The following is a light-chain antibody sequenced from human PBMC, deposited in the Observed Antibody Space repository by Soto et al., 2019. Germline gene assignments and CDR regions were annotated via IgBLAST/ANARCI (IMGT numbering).Light chain of an antibody. J-gene: IGKJ1*01. CDR1: QSLLHSNGYNY. CDR3: QHYNSYSEA. CDR2: KAS. Sequence: TTQSPLSLPVTPGEPASISCRSSQSLLHSNGYNYLAWYQQKPGKAPKLLIYKASTLKSGVPSRFSGSGSGTEFTLTISSLQPDDFATYYCQHYNSYSEAFGQGTKVDNK. V-gene: IGKV1-5*03.